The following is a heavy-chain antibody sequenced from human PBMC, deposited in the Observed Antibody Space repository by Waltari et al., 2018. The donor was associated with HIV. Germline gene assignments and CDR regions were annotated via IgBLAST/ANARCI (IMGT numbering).Heavy chain of an antibody. Sequence: QEHLIQSGPQVKKPGASVRVSCLASAYTFASYYMHWLRQSPGEGLDWLGHSNPRAGGANYVPKVHVRVLMTLHISLNSAYLDLRDWTSDDTAVYFCARTYFFDYSDYYSPAFDLWGQGTTVVVSS. D-gene: IGHD3-9*01. V-gene: IGHV1-2*06. J-gene: IGHJ3*01. CDR3: ARTYFFDYSDYYSPAFDL. CDR2: SNPRAGGA. CDR1: AYTFASYY.